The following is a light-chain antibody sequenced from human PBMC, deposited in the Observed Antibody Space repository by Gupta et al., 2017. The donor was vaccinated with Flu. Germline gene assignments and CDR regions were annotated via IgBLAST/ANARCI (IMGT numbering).Light chain of an antibody. CDR3: GSQTPRRNPSV. Sequence: APKLLIFEDISRPSAAPARFSASKSGTTASLTITGLQAEDEAVYYCGSQTPRRNPSVFGRGTKLTVL. CDR2: EDI. J-gene: IGLJ1*01. V-gene: IGLV2-14*01.